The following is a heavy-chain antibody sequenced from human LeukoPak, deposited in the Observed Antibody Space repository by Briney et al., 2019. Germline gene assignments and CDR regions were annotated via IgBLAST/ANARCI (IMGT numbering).Heavy chain of an antibody. V-gene: IGHV1-2*02. CDR2: INPNSGVT. D-gene: IGHD5-18*01. CDR3: ARAPVLDTAMAPWGY. Sequence: ASVKVSCKASGYTFSGFYIHWVRQAPGQGLEWMGWINPNSGVTNYAQKLQGRVTMTRDTSISTAYMELSRLRSDDTAVYYCARAPVLDTAMAPWGYWGQGTLVTVSS. J-gene: IGHJ4*02. CDR1: GYTFSGFY.